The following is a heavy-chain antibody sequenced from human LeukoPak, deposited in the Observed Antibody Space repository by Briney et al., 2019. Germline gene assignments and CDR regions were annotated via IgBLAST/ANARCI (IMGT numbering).Heavy chain of an antibody. D-gene: IGHD3-22*01. CDR1: GFTFSSYA. CDR2: ISYDGSNK. V-gene: IGHV3-30-3*01. CDR3: ARALAHDSSGYSSPDGDY. J-gene: IGHJ4*02. Sequence: GGSLRLSCAASGFTFSSYAMHWVRQAPGKGLEWVAVISYDGSNKYYADSVKGRFTISRDSSKNTLYLQMNSLRAEDTAVYYCARALAHDSSGYSSPDGDYWGQGTLVTVSS.